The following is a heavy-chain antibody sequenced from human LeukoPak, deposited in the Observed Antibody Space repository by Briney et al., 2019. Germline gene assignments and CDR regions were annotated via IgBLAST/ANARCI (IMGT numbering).Heavy chain of an antibody. V-gene: IGHV4-59*01. CDR2: IYYSGST. D-gene: IGHD4-17*01. Sequence: PSETLSLTCTVSGGSISSYYWSWIRQPPGKGLEWIGYIYYSGSTNYNPSLKSRVTISVDTSKNQFSLKLSSVTAADTAVYYCARIYGDGFSYYYYYYMDVWGKGTTVTISS. CDR1: GGSISSYY. J-gene: IGHJ6*03. CDR3: ARIYGDGFSYYYYYYMDV.